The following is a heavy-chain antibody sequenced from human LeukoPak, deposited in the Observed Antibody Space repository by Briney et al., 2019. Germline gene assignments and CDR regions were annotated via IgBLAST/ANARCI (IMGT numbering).Heavy chain of an antibody. CDR3: AKDYSKTSYYGSGTYYRPNWFDP. D-gene: IGHD3-10*01. J-gene: IGHJ5*02. CDR1: GFTFSSSD. Sequence: QAGGSLRLSCAASGFTFSSSDMHWVRQAPGKGLEWVAFIRYDGNNKYYADSVKGRLTITRDNSKNTLYLQMNSLRAEDTAVYYCAKDYSKTSYYGSGTYYRPNWFDPWGQGTLVTVSS. CDR2: IRYDGNNK. V-gene: IGHV3-30*02.